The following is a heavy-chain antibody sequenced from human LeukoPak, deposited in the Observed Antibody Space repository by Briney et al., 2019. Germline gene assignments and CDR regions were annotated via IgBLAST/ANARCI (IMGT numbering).Heavy chain of an antibody. J-gene: IGHJ4*02. CDR1: GFIFKDYW. CDR2: IKSKTDGGTT. CDR3: TTTPKWELLDGFDY. V-gene: IGHV3-15*01. D-gene: IGHD1-26*01. Sequence: GGSLRLSCAASGFIFKDYWMSWVRQAPGKGLEWVGRIKSKTDGGTTDYAAPVKGRFTISRDDSKNTLYLQMNSLKTEDTAVYYCTTTPKWELLDGFDYWGQGTLVTVSS.